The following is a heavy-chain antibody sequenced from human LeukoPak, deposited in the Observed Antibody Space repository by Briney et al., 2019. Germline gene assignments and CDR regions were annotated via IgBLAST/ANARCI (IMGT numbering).Heavy chain of an antibody. CDR3: ARGAMSGYCSGGSCYSDSWYFRGWFDP. CDR2: INHSVST. D-gene: IGHD2-15*01. V-gene: IGHV4-34*01. J-gene: IGHJ5*02. CDR1: GGSFSGYY. Sequence: SETLSLTCAVYGGSFSGYYWSWIRQPPGKGLEWIGEINHSVSTNYNPSLKSRVTISVDTSKNQFSLQLSSVTAADTAVYYCARGAMSGYCSGGSCYSDSWYFRGWFDPWGQGTLVTVSS.